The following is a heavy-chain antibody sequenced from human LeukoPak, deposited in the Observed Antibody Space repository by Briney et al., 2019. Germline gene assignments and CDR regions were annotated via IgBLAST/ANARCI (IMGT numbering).Heavy chain of an antibody. D-gene: IGHD3-16*01. CDR1: GGVISSYY. CDR3: ARVRGDFETD. V-gene: IGHV4-59*01. J-gene: IGHJ1*01. Sequence: SETLSLTCSVSGGVISSYYWTWIRQPPGKGLEWIGYRYYSGSTTYNPSLKSRVTISVDTSKSQFSLKLISVTAADSAIYYCARVRGDFETDWGQGTLVTVSS. CDR2: RYYSGST.